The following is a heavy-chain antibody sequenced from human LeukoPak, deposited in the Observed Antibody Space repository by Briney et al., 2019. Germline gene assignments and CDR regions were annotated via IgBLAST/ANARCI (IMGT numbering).Heavy chain of an antibody. CDR3: AKDRRVTMVQGAFDI. CDR1: GFTFSSYA. D-gene: IGHD3-10*01. Sequence: GGSLRLSCAASGFTFSSYAMSWGRQAPGKGLEWVSAISGSGGSTYYADSVKGRFTISRDNSKNTLYLQMNSLRAEDTAVYYCAKDRRVTMVQGAFDIWGQGTMVTVSS. CDR2: ISGSGGST. J-gene: IGHJ3*02. V-gene: IGHV3-23*01.